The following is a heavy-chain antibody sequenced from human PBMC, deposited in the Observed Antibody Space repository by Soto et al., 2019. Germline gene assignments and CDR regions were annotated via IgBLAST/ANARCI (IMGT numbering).Heavy chain of an antibody. CDR3: AREVGGSSPPG. CDR2: ISYDGSEK. J-gene: IGHJ4*02. CDR1: GFTLNRHA. V-gene: IGHV3-30*04. Sequence: QVQLVESGGGVVQPGRSLRLSCAASGFTLNRHAMHWVSQAPVKGLEWVAVISYDGSEKYYADSVKGRFTISRDSSKNTLYLQMDSLGPEDTAVYYCAREVGGSSPPGWGQGTLVTVFS. D-gene: IGHD6-6*01.